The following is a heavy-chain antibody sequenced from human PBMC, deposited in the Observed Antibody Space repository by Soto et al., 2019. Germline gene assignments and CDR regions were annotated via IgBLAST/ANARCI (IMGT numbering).Heavy chain of an antibody. J-gene: IGHJ6*02. Sequence: GASVKVSCKVSGYTLTELSIHWVRQTPGEGLEWMGGFDLENGETIYAQRFQGRVTMTEESSADTPYMELSSLRSEDTAVYYCARDIVVVPAARLYYYYGMDVWGQGTTVTVSS. CDR1: GYTLTELS. CDR2: FDLENGET. D-gene: IGHD2-2*01. V-gene: IGHV1-24*01. CDR3: ARDIVVVPAARLYYYYGMDV.